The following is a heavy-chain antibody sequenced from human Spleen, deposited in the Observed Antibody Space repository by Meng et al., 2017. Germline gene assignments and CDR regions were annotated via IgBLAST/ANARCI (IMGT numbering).Heavy chain of an antibody. CDR2: INHSGST. D-gene: IGHD3-10*01. CDR3: ARRRNYYGSGTPWGFDY. V-gene: IGHV4-34*01. CDR1: GGSFSGYS. J-gene: IGHJ4*02. Sequence: LQQWGAGLLRPSETPSLTCSVYGGSFSGYSGSWIRQPPGKGLEWIGEINHSGSTNYNPSLKSRVTISVDTSKNQFSLKLSSVTAADTAVYYCARRRNYYGSGTPWGFDYWGQGTLVTVSS.